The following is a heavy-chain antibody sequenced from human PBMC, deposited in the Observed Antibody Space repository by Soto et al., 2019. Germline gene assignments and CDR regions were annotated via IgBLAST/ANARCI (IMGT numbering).Heavy chain of an antibody. V-gene: IGHV1-2*02. J-gene: IGHJ4*02. D-gene: IGHD1-20*01. Sequence: ASVKVSCKASGYTFTGQYMHWVRQAPGQGLEWMGWINPNSSGTNYAQKFQGRVTMTRDTSISTAYMELSRLRSDDTAVYYCARDLYNWNDVAFDYWGQGTLVTVSS. CDR2: INPNSSGT. CDR3: ARDLYNWNDVAFDY. CDR1: GYTFTGQY.